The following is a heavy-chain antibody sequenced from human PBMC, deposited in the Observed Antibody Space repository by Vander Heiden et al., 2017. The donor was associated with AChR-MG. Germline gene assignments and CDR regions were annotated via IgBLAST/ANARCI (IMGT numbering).Heavy chain of an antibody. CDR3: ARHTTTQNLVAYYYYGMDV. CDR1: GYRLTGYW. Sequence: EVQLVQSGAEVKKPGESLKIPCKGSGYRLTGYWHGWLRQMPGKGLEWMGIIYPGDPDTRYSPSFQGQVTISADKSISTAYLQWSSLKASDTAMDYCARHTTTQNLVAYYYYGMDVWSQGTTVTVSS. J-gene: IGHJ6*02. V-gene: IGHV5-51*01. D-gene: IGHD1-1*01. CDR2: IYPGDPDT.